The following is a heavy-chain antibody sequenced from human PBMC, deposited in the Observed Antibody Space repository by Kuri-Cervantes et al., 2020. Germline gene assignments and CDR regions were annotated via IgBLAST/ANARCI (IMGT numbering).Heavy chain of an antibody. CDR1: NDSIVHNY. J-gene: IGHJ4*02. CDR3: ARGPTATTDY. CDR2: IYYSGDT. Sequence: ETLSLTCIVSNDSIVHNYWSWIRQSPGKGLEWIGNIYYSGDTNYNPSLKSRVTMSVDTSKNQFSLKLSSVSAADTAVYYCARGPTATTDYWGQGTLVTVSS. D-gene: IGHD4-17*01. V-gene: IGHV4-59*01.